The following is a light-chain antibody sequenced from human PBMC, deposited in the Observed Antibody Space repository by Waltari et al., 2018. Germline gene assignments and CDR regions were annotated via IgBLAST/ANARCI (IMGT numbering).Light chain of an antibody. CDR2: AGS. Sequence: QSALTQPASVSGSPGQSITISCTGTSSDVGNYNLVSWYQQHPGKAPKLMISAGSKRPSGVSNRFSGSKSGNTASLTISGPQAEDEADYYCCSYAGSSTYVFGTGTKVTVL. J-gene: IGLJ1*01. CDR3: CSYAGSSTYV. V-gene: IGLV2-23*01. CDR1: SSDVGNYNL.